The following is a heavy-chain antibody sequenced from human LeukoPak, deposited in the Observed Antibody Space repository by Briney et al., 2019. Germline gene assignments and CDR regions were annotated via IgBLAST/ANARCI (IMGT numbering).Heavy chain of an antibody. CDR1: GFTFSSYW. V-gene: IGHV3-74*01. J-gene: IGHJ4*02. Sequence: PGGSLRLSCAASGFTFSSYWMHWVRQAPGKGLVWVSRINRDGSSTSYADSVKGRFTMSRDNAKNTLYLQMNSLRAEDTAVYYCARDAHYYDSSGYYSAPHFDYWGQGTLVTVSS. CDR2: INRDGSST. D-gene: IGHD3-22*01. CDR3: ARDAHYYDSSGYYSAPHFDY.